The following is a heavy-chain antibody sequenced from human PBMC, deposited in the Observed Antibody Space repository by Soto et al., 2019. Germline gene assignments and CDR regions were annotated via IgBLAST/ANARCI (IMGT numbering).Heavy chain of an antibody. J-gene: IGHJ6*02. CDR1: GGTFSSYA. D-gene: IGHD1-1*01. CDR2: IIPIFGTA. Sequence: QVQLVQSGAEVKKPGSSVKVSCKASGGTFSSYAISWVRQAPGQGLEWRGGIIPIFGTANYAQKFQGRVRISAGESTRTAHMELSSLRTEDTAVYYCARDRGRMWESWSDVYYCYCYGMDVWGQGTTVTVSS. CDR3: ARDRGRMWESWSDVYYCYCYGMDV. V-gene: IGHV1-69*01.